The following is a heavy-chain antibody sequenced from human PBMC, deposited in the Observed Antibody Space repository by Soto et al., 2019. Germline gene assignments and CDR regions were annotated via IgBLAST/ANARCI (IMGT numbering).Heavy chain of an antibody. Sequence: GGSLRLSCAASGFTFSSYAMHWARQAPGKGLEWVTVISIRGGDEYYAESVRGRFTISRDDSKNTLYLQMDSLRVEDTAVYYCAKRGIVVDQVDYWGQGTLVTVSS. V-gene: IGHV3-30*18. D-gene: IGHD3-22*01. J-gene: IGHJ4*02. CDR2: ISIRGGDE. CDR3: AKRGIVVDQVDY. CDR1: GFTFSSYA.